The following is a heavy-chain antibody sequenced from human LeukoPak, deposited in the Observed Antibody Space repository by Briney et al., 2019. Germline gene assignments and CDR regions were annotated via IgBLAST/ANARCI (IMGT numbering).Heavy chain of an antibody. D-gene: IGHD2-8*01. J-gene: IGHJ4*01. V-gene: IGHV4-4*07. CDR2: IYTSGST. CDR1: GGSISSYY. Sequence: SETLSLTCTVSGGSISSYYWSWIRQPAGKGLEWIGRIYTSGSTNYNPSLKSRVTISVDTSKNQFSLKLSSVTAADTAVYYCATQAWRTHGAGGYHDDCWGHGTLVTVSS. CDR3: ATQAWRTHGAGGYHDDC.